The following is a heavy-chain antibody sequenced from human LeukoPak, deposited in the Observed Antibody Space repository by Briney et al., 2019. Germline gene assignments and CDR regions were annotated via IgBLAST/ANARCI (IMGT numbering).Heavy chain of an antibody. CDR2: IWHDGSNK. CDR3: ARSQYCSGGSCYRLGDY. D-gene: IGHD2-15*01. Sequence: PGGSLRLSCAASGFTFSTYAMHWVRQAPGKGLEWVAAIWHDGSNKYYADSVKGRFTISRDNSKNTLYLQMDSLRAEDTAVYYCARSQYCSGGSCYRLGDYWGQGTLVTVSS. J-gene: IGHJ4*02. V-gene: IGHV3-33*01. CDR1: GFTFSTYA.